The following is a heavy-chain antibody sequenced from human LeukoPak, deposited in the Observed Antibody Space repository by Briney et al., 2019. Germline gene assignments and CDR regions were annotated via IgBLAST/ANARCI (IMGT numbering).Heavy chain of an antibody. Sequence: GGTLRLSCAASGFTFSSYGMHWVRQAPGKGLEWVAFIRYDGSNKYYADSVKGRFTISRDNSKNTLYLQMNSLRAEDTAVYYCAKDRRWLQSIDYWGQGTLVTVSS. V-gene: IGHV3-30*02. CDR1: GFTFSSYG. CDR2: IRYDGSNK. D-gene: IGHD5-24*01. J-gene: IGHJ4*02. CDR3: AKDRRWLQSIDY.